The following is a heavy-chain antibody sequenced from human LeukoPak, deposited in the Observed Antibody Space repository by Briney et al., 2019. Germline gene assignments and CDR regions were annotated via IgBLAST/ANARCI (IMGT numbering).Heavy chain of an antibody. CDR1: GFTFSIYS. CDR3: AKVAWFGEPLYFDY. V-gene: IGHV3-48*01. CDR2: ISSSSSTI. J-gene: IGHJ4*02. Sequence: PGGSLRLSCAASGFTFSIYSMNWVRQAPGKGLEWVSYISSSSSTIYYADSVKGRFTISRDNSKNTLYLQMNSLRAEDTAVYYCAKVAWFGEPLYFDYWGQGTLVTVSS. D-gene: IGHD3-10*01.